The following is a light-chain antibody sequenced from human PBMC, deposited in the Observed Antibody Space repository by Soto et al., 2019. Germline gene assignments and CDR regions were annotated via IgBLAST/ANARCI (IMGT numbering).Light chain of an antibody. CDR2: GAC. V-gene: IGKV3D-11*01. CDR3: QQRNSCRRT. CDR1: EGLSES. J-gene: IGKJ4*02. Sequence: EIVLTQSRGSLALSPGEGATLSCRAIEGLSESLVWSQQRPGQPPRLPIPGACNRATGIPARFSGSGSGTDFTLTISSLEPEDFAVYFSQQRNSCRRTFAGGTKVDIK.